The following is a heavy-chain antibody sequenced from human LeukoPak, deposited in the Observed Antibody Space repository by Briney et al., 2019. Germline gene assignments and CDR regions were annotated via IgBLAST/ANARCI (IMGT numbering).Heavy chain of an antibody. CDR3: ARVCYYGSAYYYMDV. Sequence: SETLSLTCTVSGDSISSGSYYWGWIRQPPGKGLEWIGSIYYSGSTNYNPSLKSRVTISVDTSKNQFSLKLSSVTAADTAVYYCARVCYYGSAYYYMDVWGKGTTVTVSS. V-gene: IGHV4-39*07. CDR1: GDSISSGSYY. J-gene: IGHJ6*03. CDR2: IYYSGST. D-gene: IGHD3-10*01.